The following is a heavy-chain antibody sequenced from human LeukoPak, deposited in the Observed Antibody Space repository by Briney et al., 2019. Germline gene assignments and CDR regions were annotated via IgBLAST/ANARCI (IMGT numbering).Heavy chain of an antibody. D-gene: IGHD3-22*01. CDR1: GGTFSSYA. CDR2: IIPIFGTA. J-gene: IGHJ4*02. CDR3: ARDYYDSSGYYGGSDY. Sequence: SVKVSCKASGGTFSSYAISWVRQAPGQGLEWMGGIIPIFGTANYAQKFQGRVTITADESTSTAYMELSSLRSEDTAVYYCARDYYDSSGYYGGSDYWGQGTLVTVSS. V-gene: IGHV1-69*13.